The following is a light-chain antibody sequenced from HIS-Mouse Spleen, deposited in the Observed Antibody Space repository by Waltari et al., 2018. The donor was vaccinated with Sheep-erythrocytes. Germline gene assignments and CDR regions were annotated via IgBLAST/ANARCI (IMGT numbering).Light chain of an antibody. J-gene: IGLJ1*01. CDR2: YVS. CDR1: SSDVGGYNY. Sequence: QSALTQPRSVSGSPGQSVTISCTGTSSDVGGYNYVSWYQQHPGKAPKLMIYYVSKLPSGVPGRFYVSKSGNTASLTISGLQAEDEADYYCCSYAGSYNHVFATGTKVTVL. V-gene: IGLV2-11*01. CDR3: CSYAGSYNHV.